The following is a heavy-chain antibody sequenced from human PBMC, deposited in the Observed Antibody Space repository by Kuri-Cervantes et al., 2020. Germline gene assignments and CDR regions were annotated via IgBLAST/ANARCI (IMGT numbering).Heavy chain of an antibody. CDR2: ISYDGSNK. CDR1: GFTFSSYA. V-gene: IGHV3-30*04. J-gene: IGHJ4*02. D-gene: IGHD6-19*01. Sequence: LSLTCAASGFTFSSYAMHWVRQAPGKGLEWVAVISYDGSNKYYADSVKGRFTISRDNSKNTLYLQMNSLRAEDTAVYYCAKDQQEAGTGDFDYWGQGTLVTVSS. CDR3: AKDQQEAGTGDFDY.